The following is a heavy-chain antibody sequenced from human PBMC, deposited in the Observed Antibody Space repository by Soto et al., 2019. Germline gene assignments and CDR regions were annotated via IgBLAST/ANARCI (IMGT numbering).Heavy chain of an antibody. D-gene: IGHD3-10*01. J-gene: IGHJ4*02. CDR1: GYTFTSYD. CDR3: ARALWFGESHDY. Sequence: ASVKVSCKASGYTFTSYDINWARQATGQGLEWMGWMNPNSGNTGYAQKFQGRVTMTRNTSISTAYMELSSLRSEDTAVYYCARALWFGESHDYWGQGTLVTVSS. V-gene: IGHV1-8*01. CDR2: MNPNSGNT.